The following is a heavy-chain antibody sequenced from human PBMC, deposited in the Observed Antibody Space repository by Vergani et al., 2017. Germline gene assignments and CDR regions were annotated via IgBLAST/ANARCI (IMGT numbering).Heavy chain of an antibody. CDR1: GGTFSRYA. V-gene: IGHV1-69*12. D-gene: IGHD3-22*01. J-gene: IGHJ4*02. Sequence: QVQLVQSGAEVKKPGSSVKVSCKASGGTFSRYAISWVRQAPGQGLEWMGGIIPIFGTANYAQKFQGRVTITADESTSTAYMELSSLRSEDTAVYYCARSYYDSSGYYPFDYWGQGTLVTVSS. CDR2: IIPIFGTA. CDR3: ARSYYDSSGYYPFDY.